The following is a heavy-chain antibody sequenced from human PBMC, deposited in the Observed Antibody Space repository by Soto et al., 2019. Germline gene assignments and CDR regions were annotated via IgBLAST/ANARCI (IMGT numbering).Heavy chain of an antibody. D-gene: IGHD2-15*01. J-gene: IGHJ4*02. V-gene: IGHV4-4*07. CDR2: ISTSGST. Sequence: ETLSLTCTASGGSISSDYWSWIRQPAGKVLEWIGLISTSGSTNYNPSLKSRVTISVDTSKNQFSLKLSSVTAADTAVYYCARVTSAGTVVRVFDYWGQGSLVTVSS. CDR3: ARVTSAGTVVRVFDY. CDR1: GGSISSDY.